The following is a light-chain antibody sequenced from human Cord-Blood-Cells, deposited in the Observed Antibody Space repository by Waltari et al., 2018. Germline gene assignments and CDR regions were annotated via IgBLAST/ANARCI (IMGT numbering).Light chain of an antibody. V-gene: IGLV5-45*02. CDR2: HKSDSVK. CDR3: MIWHSSAYV. CDR1: SGIHDGTYR. J-gene: IGLJ1*01. Sequence: QAVLTQLSSLSVSPGASPSLPCTLRSGIHDGTYRLYWSQQKPGRPPQDLLRHKSDSVKQQGSGVPSRFSGSKDASANAGILLISGLQSEDEADYYCMIWHSSAYVFGTGTKVTVL.